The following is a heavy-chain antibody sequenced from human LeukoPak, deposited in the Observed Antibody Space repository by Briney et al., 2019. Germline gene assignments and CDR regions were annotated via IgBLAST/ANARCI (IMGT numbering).Heavy chain of an antibody. CDR2: ISGSGGST. V-gene: IGHV3-23*01. J-gene: IGHJ4*02. CDR3: AKFSSGWYGTPFDY. CDR1: GFTFSSYA. D-gene: IGHD6-19*01. Sequence: GGSLRLSCAASGFTFSSYAMSWVRQAPGKGLEWVSAISGSGGSTYYADSVKGRFTISRDNSKNTLYLQMNSLRAKDTAVYYCAKFSSGWYGTPFDYWGQGTLVTVSS.